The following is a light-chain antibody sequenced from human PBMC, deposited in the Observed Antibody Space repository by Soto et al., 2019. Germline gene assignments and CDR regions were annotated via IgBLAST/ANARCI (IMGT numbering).Light chain of an antibody. V-gene: IGKV1-33*01. Sequence: DIQMTQSPSSLSASVGDRVIITCQASQDIINHLNWYQQKLGKAPRLLISGASSLEAGVPSRCSGSGSRTDFTLTISSLQPEDVATYYCQQYVQALTFGGGTEVEI. CDR3: QQYVQALT. CDR1: QDIINH. J-gene: IGKJ4*01. CDR2: GAS.